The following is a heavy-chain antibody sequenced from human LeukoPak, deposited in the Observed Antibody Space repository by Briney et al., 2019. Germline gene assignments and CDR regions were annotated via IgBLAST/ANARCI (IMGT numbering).Heavy chain of an antibody. Sequence: ASVKVSCKAFGYTFTSNYMHWVRQAPGQGLEWMGWISGYSGHTNYAQKLQGRVTMTTHTSTSTAYMELRSLRSDDTAVYYCARAGHRKYYYDNAYDYWGQGTLVTVSS. V-gene: IGHV1-18*04. J-gene: IGHJ4*02. CDR2: ISGYSGHT. CDR3: ARAGHRKYYYDNAYDY. CDR1: GYTFTSNY. D-gene: IGHD3-22*01.